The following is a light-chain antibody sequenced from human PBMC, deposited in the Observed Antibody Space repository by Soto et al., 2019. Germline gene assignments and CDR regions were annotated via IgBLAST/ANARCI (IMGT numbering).Light chain of an antibody. J-gene: IGKJ4*01. CDR3: KQYNTDPLT. Sequence: DIQMTQSPSTLSASVGDRVTITCRASQSISTWLAWYQQKPGKAPKLLIYKASSLEGGVPSRFSGSGSGTEFNITISSLQPDDFATYYCKQYNTDPLTFGGGTKVDIK. CDR2: KAS. V-gene: IGKV1-5*03. CDR1: QSISTW.